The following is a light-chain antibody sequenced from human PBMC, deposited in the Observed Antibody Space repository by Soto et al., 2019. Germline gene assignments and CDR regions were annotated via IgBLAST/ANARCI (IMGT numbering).Light chain of an antibody. CDR1: QSISSY. Sequence: DIQMTQSPSSLSASVGDRVTITCRASQSISSYLNWYQQKPGKAPKLLIYAASNLQSGVPSRFSGSGSGTDFTLTISSLQPEDFATYYCQQYNSYSSITFGQGTRLEIK. V-gene: IGKV1-39*01. CDR2: AAS. J-gene: IGKJ5*01. CDR3: QQYNSYSSIT.